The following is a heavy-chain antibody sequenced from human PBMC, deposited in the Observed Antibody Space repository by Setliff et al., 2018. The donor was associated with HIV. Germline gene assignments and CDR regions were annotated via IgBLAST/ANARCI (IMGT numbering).Heavy chain of an antibody. J-gene: IGHJ6*03. CDR3: ARARTDYYDRRRRSHYYIDV. CDR1: GYTFSNYD. D-gene: IGHD3-22*01. Sequence: ASVKVSCKPSGYTFSNYDINWVRQAAGQGLEWMGWMNPNSRNTGYAQRFEGRVTLTWDTSISTAYLELNHLKSDDTAVYYCARARTDYYDRRRRSHYYIDVWARGATVTVSS. V-gene: IGHV1-8*02. CDR2: MNPNSRNT.